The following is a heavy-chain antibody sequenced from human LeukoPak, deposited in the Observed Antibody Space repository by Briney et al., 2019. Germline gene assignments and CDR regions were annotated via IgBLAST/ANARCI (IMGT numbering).Heavy chain of an antibody. CDR3: AKLSPRGSEVVVITSFDY. J-gene: IGHJ4*02. D-gene: IGHD3-22*01. V-gene: IGHV3-23*01. CDR2: ISGSGGST. CDR1: GFTFSSYA. Sequence: GGSLRLSCAASGFTFSSYAMSWVRQAPGKGLEWVSAISGSGGSTYYAGSVKGRFTISRDNSKNTLYLQMNSLRAEDTAVYYCAKLSPRGSEVVVITSFDYWGQGTLVTVSS.